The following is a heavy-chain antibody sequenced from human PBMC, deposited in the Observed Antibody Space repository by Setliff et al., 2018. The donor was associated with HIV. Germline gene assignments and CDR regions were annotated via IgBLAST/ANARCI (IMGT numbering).Heavy chain of an antibody. J-gene: IGHJ4*02. CDR2: IYYSGNT. D-gene: IGHD2-15*01. Sequence: SETLSLTCAVSGGSIGTANWWSWVRQPPGQGLEWSGEIYYSGNTNYNPSLKSRVTMSVDKPKNHLSLKLSSVTAADTALYYCAKGTPSCSFCFDNWGLGTLVTVSS. CDR1: GGSIGTANW. CDR3: AKGTPSCSFCFDN. V-gene: IGHV4-4*02.